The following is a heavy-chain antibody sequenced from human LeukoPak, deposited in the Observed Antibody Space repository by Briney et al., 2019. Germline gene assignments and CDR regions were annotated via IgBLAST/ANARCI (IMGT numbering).Heavy chain of an antibody. J-gene: IGHJ4*02. Sequence: SETLSLTCTVSGGSISSYYWSWIRQPPGKGLEWIGYIYYSGSTNHNPSLKSRVTISVDTSKNQFSLKLSSVTAADTAVYYCARTPGPYSSSWYGWFSDYWGQGTLVTVSS. D-gene: IGHD6-13*01. CDR2: IYYSGST. CDR3: ARTPGPYSSSWYGWFSDY. CDR1: GGSISSYY. V-gene: IGHV4-59*08.